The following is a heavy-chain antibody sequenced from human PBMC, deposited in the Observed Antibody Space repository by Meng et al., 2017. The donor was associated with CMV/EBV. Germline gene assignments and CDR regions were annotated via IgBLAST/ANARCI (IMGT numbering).Heavy chain of an antibody. CDR1: GFTSSNAW. CDR3: TTPGCSSTTCYTRLSY. J-gene: IGHJ4*02. D-gene: IGHD2-2*01. V-gene: IGHV3-15*01. CDR2: IKSKIDGGTT. Sequence: LTCAASGFTSSNAWMSWVRQAPGKGLEWVGRIKSKIDGGTTDYAAPVKGRFTISRDDSQNTLFLQMDSLKTEDTATYYCTTPGCSSTTCYTRLSYWGQGTVVTVSS.